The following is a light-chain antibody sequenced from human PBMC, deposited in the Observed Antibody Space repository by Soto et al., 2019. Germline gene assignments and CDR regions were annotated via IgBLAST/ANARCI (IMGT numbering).Light chain of an antibody. J-gene: IGLJ1*01. Sequence: QAVVTQEPSLTVSPGGTVTLTCGSSTGPVTSGHYPYWFQQKPGQAPRPLIYNTDTKHSWTPARFSGSLLGDKAALTLSGAQPEDEADYYCLLSYTGRLYVFGAGTKLTVL. CDR1: TGPVTSGHY. V-gene: IGLV7-46*01. CDR3: LLSYTGRLYV. CDR2: NTD.